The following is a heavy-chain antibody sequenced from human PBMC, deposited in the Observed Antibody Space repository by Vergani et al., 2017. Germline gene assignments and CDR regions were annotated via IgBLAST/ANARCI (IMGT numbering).Heavy chain of an antibody. CDR1: GFTFDTYT. Sequence: EVQLLESGGGLVQPGGSRRLSCAGAGFTFDTYTMAYVRQAPGKGLELVATISSGGGDIFYADSVKGRFTISRDNSKNTLFLQINSLKDEDTAVYDCTTALGLYYLHGEYFQYWGRGTLVSVSS. CDR3: TTALGLYYLHGEYFQY. CDR2: ISSGGGDI. V-gene: IGHV3-23*01. J-gene: IGHJ1*01. D-gene: IGHD3-10*01.